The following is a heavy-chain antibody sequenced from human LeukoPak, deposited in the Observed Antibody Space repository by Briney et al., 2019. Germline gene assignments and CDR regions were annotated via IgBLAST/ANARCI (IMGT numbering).Heavy chain of an antibody. V-gene: IGHV1-8*01. CDR1: GYTSTSYD. D-gene: IGHD3-16*02. CDR3: ARDQYYDYVWGSYRPRGDYGMDV. Sequence: GASVKVSCKASGYTSTSYDINWVRQATGQGLEWMGWMNPNSGNTGYAQKFQGRVTMTRNTSISTAYMELSSLRSEDTAVYYCARDQYYDYVWGSYRPRGDYGMDVWGQGTTVTVSS. J-gene: IGHJ6*02. CDR2: MNPNSGNT.